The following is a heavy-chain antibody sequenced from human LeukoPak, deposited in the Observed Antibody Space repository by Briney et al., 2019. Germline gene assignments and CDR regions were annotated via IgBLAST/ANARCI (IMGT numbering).Heavy chain of an antibody. D-gene: IGHD3-22*01. CDR1: GGSLSDYY. J-gene: IGHJ4*02. V-gene: IGHV4-59*01. Sequence: PSETLSLTCTVSGGSLSDYYWNWIRQPPGKGLEWIAYIHSRGSTNYSPSLKNRVTISMDTSKSQFSLRLSSLTAADTAVYYCAKSRGLGNYFDSWGQGILVTASS. CDR2: IHSRGST. CDR3: AKSRGLGNYFDS.